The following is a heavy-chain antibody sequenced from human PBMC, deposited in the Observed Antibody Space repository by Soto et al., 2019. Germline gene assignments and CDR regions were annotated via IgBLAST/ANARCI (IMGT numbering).Heavy chain of an antibody. CDR2: ISWDGEK. J-gene: IGHJ4*02. CDR3: AHRSGDLFTGHYYFVY. V-gene: IGHV2-5*02. D-gene: IGHD3-9*01. Sequence: QITLKESGPTLVKPTQTLTLTCTFSGFSLNTRGVGVGWIRQPPGKALEWLALISWDGEKRYSPSLNSRLTNTNHTSETQVVLTMTNMDPVHTATYYCAHRSGDLFTGHYYFVYWGQGTLVTVSS. CDR1: GFSLNTRGVG.